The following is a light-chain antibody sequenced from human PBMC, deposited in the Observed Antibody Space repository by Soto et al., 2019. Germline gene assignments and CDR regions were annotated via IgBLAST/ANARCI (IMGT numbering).Light chain of an antibody. V-gene: IGKV3-20*01. CDR3: QQYGSSPET. CDR1: QSVSSSY. CDR2: DAS. J-gene: IGKJ1*01. Sequence: EIVLTQSPGTLSLSPGERATLSCRASQSVSSSYLAWYQQKPGQAPRLLIYDASSRATGIPDRFSGSGSGTDFPITISRLEPEDFAVYYCQQYGSSPETFGQGTKVEIK.